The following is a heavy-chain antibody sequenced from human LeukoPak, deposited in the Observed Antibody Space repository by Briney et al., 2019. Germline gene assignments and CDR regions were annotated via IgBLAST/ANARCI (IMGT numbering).Heavy chain of an antibody. V-gene: IGHV1-69*04. D-gene: IGHD3-10*01. J-gene: IGHJ4*02. Sequence: VASVRVSCTASGGTFSSYAISWVRQAPGQGLEWMGRIIPILGIANYAQKFQGRVTINADKSTSKAYMELSSLRSEDTAVYYCARDFRPNYYGSGSYYNVWGRGTLVPVSS. CDR2: IIPILGIA. CDR3: ARDFRPNYYGSGSYYNV. CDR1: GGTFSSYA.